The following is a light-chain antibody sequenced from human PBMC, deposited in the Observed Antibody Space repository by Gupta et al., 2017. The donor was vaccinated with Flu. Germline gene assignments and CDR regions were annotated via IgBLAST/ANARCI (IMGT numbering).Light chain of an antibody. Sequence: EIVLTQSPATLSLSPGERATLSCRASQSVSTYLAWYQQKPGQAPRLLIYDASNRATGIPARFSGSGSGTDFAPTISSLQPEDLALYDCQQRYPWPRTCGGGTTVEIK. CDR3: QQRYPWPRT. CDR2: DAS. J-gene: IGKJ4*01. CDR1: QSVSTY. V-gene: IGKV3-11*01.